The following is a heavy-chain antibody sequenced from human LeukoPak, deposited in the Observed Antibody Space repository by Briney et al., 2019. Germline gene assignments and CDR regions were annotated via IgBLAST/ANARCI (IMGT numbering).Heavy chain of an antibody. J-gene: IGHJ6*03. CDR2: IDHTGST. D-gene: IGHD5-24*01. CDR3: ARGRDGYNWGFYYYYMDV. CDR1: ADSITIYY. V-gene: IGHV4-59*12. Sequence: PSETLSLTCSVPADSITIYYWTWIRQPPGKGLEWIGYIDHTGSTNYSPSLNSRVTISRDTSKNQFSLKLSSVTAADTAVYYCARGRDGYNWGFYYYYMDVWRKGTTVTISS.